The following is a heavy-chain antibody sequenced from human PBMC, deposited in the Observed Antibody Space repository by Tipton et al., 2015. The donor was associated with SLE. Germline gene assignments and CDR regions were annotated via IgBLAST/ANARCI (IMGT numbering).Heavy chain of an antibody. CDR1: GYTFNLYG. J-gene: IGHJ3*02. CDR3: AREPGSYVDYEDFDI. V-gene: IGHV1-18*01. Sequence: QLVQSGPEVKQPGASVKVSCKASGYTFNLYGISWLRQAPGQRLEWLGWISGYNGATNYAHKFEARVRLTTEKSTSTAYMELKSLTSDDTAVYFCAREPGSYVDYEDFDIWGQGTVVTVSS. CDR2: ISGYNGAT. D-gene: IGHD3-16*01.